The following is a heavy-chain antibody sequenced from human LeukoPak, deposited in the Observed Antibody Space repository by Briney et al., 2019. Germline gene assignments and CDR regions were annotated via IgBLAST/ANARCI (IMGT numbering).Heavy chain of an antibody. Sequence: GGSLRLSCAASGFTFSSYWMYWVRQAPGKGLVWVSRINSDGSSTSYADSVKGRFTISRDNAKNTLYLQMNSLRAEDTAVCYCASLYDYVWGSYRDYYMDVWGKGTTVTVSS. CDR1: GFTFSSYW. V-gene: IGHV3-74*01. J-gene: IGHJ6*03. D-gene: IGHD3-16*02. CDR2: INSDGSST. CDR3: ASLYDYVWGSYRDYYMDV.